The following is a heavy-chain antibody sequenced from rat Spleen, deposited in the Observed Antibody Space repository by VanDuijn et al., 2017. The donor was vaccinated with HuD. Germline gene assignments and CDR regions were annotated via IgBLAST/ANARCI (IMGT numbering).Heavy chain of an antibody. Sequence: EVQLVESGGGLVQPGRSMKLSCADSGFTFGDYGMAWIRKAPKKGLEWVAYISYDGETTYFRKSVKGRLTISRDNTKNTLYLQMDSLRSEDTATYYCARRHYGYTDYFDYWGQGVMVTVSS. CDR1: GFTFGDYG. CDR2: ISYDGETT. CDR3: ARRHYGYTDYFDY. J-gene: IGHJ2*01. V-gene: IGHV5-7*01. D-gene: IGHD1-9*01.